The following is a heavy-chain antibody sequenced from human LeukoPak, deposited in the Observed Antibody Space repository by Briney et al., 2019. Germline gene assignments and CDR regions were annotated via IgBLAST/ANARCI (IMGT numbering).Heavy chain of an antibody. CDR3: AKAYGMDV. CDR2: ISYDGSNK. J-gene: IGHJ6*02. V-gene: IGHV3-30*18. Sequence: PGGSLRLSCAASGFTFSSYGMHRVRQAPGKGLEWVAVISYDGSNKYYADSVKGRFTISRDNSKNTLYLQMNSLRAEDTAVYYCAKAYGMDVWGQGTTVTVSS. CDR1: GFTFSSYG.